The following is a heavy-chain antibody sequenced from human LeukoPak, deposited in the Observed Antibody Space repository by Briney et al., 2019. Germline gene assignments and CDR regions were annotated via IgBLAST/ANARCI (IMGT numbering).Heavy chain of an antibody. Sequence: GGSLRLSCAASGFTFNSYNMNWVRQAPGKGLEWVSLISPDSSYTYYADSVKGRFTISRDNAKNSLYLQMKSLRAEDTAVYYCARDSPHQDLSDYWGQGTLVTVSS. CDR1: GFTFNSYN. CDR3: ARDSPHQDLSDY. V-gene: IGHV3-21*04. D-gene: IGHD3-16*02. CDR2: ISPDSSYT. J-gene: IGHJ4*02.